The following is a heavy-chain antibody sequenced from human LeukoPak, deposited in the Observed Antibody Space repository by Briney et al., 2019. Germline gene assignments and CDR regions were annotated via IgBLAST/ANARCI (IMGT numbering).Heavy chain of an antibody. Sequence: GGSLRLSCAASGFTFSSFTMNWVRQAPGKGLEWVSSISSSSDYIYYADSVKGRFTISRDNAKNSLYLQMNSLRAEDTAVYYCARDSYNWHDGGADYWGQGTLVTVSS. CDR2: ISSSSDYI. V-gene: IGHV3-21*01. J-gene: IGHJ4*02. CDR3: ARDSYNWHDGGADY. CDR1: GFTFSSFT. D-gene: IGHD1-20*01.